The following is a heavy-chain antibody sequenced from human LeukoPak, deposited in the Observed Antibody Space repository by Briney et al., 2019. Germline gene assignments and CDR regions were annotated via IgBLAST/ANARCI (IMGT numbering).Heavy chain of an antibody. V-gene: IGHV1-2*02. CDR3: ARGTDY. CDR1: GGTFSSYA. J-gene: IGHJ4*02. CDR2: INPNSGGT. D-gene: IGHD2-2*01. Sequence: ASVKVSCKASGGTFSSYAISWVRQAPGQGLEWMGWINPNSGGTNYAQKFQGRVTMTRDTSISTAYMELSRLRSDDTAVYYCARGTDYWGQGTLVTVSS.